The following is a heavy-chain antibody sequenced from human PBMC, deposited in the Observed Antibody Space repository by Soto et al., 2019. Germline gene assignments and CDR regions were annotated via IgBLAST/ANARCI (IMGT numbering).Heavy chain of an antibody. Sequence: GGSLRLSCAASGFTFSSYGMHWVRQAPGKGLEWVALIWYDGSNKYYADSVKGRFTISRDNSKNTLYLQMNSLRAEDTAMYYCARDGYYYGMDVWGRRTTVTVSS. CDR1: GFTFSSYG. CDR3: ARDGYYYGMDV. J-gene: IGHJ6*02. CDR2: IWYDGSNK. V-gene: IGHV3-33*01.